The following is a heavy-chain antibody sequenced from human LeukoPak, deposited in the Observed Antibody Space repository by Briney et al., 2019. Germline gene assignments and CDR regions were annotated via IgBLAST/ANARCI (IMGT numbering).Heavy chain of an antibody. D-gene: IGHD4-23*01. CDR1: GYTFTSYG. V-gene: IGHV1-18*01. J-gene: IGHJ4*02. Sequence: ASVKVSCKASGYTFTSYGISWVRQAPGQGLEWMGWINTYNGNTNYAQKLQGRVTMTTDTSTTTAYMELRSLSSDDTALYYCARDKSSGGLLVTVSGGKGTLATVSS. CDR2: INTYNGNT. CDR3: ARDKSSGGLLVTVS.